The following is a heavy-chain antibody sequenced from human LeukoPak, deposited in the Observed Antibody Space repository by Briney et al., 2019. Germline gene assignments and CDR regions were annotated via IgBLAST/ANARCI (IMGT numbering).Heavy chain of an antibody. D-gene: IGHD1-26*01. CDR3: ARVSELLQDY. CDR1: GFTFSDYY. V-gene: IGHV3-11*01. J-gene: IGHJ4*02. Sequence: PGGSLRLSCAASGFTFSDYYMSWIRQAPGKGLEWVSYISRRGSPIYYADSVKGRFTISRDNAKNALYLQMNTLRAEDTAVYYCARVSELLQDYWGQGTLVTVSS. CDR2: ISRRGSPI.